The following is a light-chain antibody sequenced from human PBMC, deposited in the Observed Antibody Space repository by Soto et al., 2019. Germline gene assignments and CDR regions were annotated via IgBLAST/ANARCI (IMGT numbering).Light chain of an antibody. CDR2: DVS. Sequence: QSALTQPASVSGSPGQSITISCTGTSSDVGGYNYVSWYQQHPGKAPKLMIYDVSNRPSGVSNRFSGSKSGNTASLTISGPQTQDEADYYCSSYTSSSTLLYVFGPGTKVTVL. CDR3: SSYTSSSTLLYV. J-gene: IGLJ1*01. V-gene: IGLV2-14*01. CDR1: SSDVGGYNY.